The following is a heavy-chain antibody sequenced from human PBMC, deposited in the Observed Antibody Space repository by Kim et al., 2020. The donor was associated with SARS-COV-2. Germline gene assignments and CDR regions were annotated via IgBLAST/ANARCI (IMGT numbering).Heavy chain of an antibody. CDR1: GYNFLTYG. CDR2: VSSHAENT. Sequence: ASVKVSCKTSGYNFLTYGINWVRQAPGQGPEWMGWVSSHAENTKSAQQFQDRVTMTTDTSTSTAYMEVRCLKSDDTAVYYCARERLPVTVIPTAFDYWGQGTLVTVSS. D-gene: IGHD3-16*02. J-gene: IGHJ4*02. CDR3: ARERLPVTVIPTAFDY. V-gene: IGHV1-18*01.